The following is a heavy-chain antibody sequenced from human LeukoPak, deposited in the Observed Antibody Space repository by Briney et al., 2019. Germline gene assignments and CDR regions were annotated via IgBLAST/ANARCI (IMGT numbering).Heavy chain of an antibody. V-gene: IGHV4-59*08. Sequence: SETLSLTCTVSGGSISSYYWSWIRQPPGKGLEWIGYIYYSGSTNYNPSLKSRVTISVDTSKNQFSLKLSSVTAADTAVYYCARHVCSGWYWFDPWGQGTLVTVSS. J-gene: IGHJ5*02. CDR2: IYYSGST. D-gene: IGHD6-19*01. CDR3: ARHVCSGWYWFDP. CDR1: GGSISSYY.